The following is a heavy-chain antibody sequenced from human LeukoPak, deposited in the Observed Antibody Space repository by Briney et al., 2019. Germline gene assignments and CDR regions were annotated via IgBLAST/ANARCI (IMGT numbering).Heavy chain of an antibody. D-gene: IGHD3-3*01. Sequence: PGRSLRLSCAASGFTFSSYTIHWVCQAPGKGLEWVTIISYDGSNKYYADSVKGRFTISRDNSKNTLYLQMNSLRAEDTAVYYCARGGQGYDLNWFDPWGQGTLVTVSS. CDR3: ARGGQGYDLNWFDP. J-gene: IGHJ5*02. V-gene: IGHV3-30-3*01. CDR2: ISYDGSNK. CDR1: GFTFSSYT.